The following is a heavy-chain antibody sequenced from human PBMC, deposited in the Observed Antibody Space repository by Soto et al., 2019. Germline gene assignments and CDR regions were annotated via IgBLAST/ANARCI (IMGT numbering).Heavy chain of an antibody. CDR2: IYYSGST. Sequence: QLQLQESGPGLVKPSETLSLTCTVSGGSISSSSYYWGWIRQPPGKGLEWIGSIYYSGSTYYNPSLKSRVTISVDTSKNQFSLKLSSVTAADTAVYYCARQEIQLWSRPLFDPWGQGTLVTVSS. V-gene: IGHV4-39*01. J-gene: IGHJ5*02. CDR3: ARQEIQLWSRPLFDP. CDR1: GGSISSSSYY. D-gene: IGHD5-18*01.